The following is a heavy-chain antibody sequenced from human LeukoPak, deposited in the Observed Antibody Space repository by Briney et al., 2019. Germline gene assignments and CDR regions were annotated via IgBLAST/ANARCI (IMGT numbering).Heavy chain of an antibody. CDR3: AREGSSSWEYYYYYYGMDV. J-gene: IGHJ6*02. V-gene: IGHV1-18*01. CDR1: GYTFTSYG. CDR2: ISAYNGNT. D-gene: IGHD6-13*01. Sequence: ASVKVSCKASGYTFTSYGISWVRQAPGQGLEWMGWISAYNGNTNYAQKLQGRVTMTTDTSTSTAYMELRSLRSDDTAVYYCAREGSSSWEYYYYYYGMDVWGQGTTVTVSS.